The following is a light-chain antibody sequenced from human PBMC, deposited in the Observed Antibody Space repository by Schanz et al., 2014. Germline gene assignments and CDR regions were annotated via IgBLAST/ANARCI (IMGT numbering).Light chain of an antibody. CDR1: QSVSSN. CDR3: QQYNNWPLA. Sequence: VLTQSPGTLSLSPGERATLSCRASQSVSSNLAWYQQKPGQAPRLLIYGASTRATGIPARFSGSGSGTEFTLTISSLQSEDFAVYYCQQYNNWPLAFGPGTKVDIK. J-gene: IGKJ3*01. CDR2: GAS. V-gene: IGKV3-15*01.